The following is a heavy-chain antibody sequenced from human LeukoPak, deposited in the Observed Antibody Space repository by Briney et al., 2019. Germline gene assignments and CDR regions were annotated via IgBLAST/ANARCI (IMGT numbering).Heavy chain of an antibody. J-gene: IGHJ5*02. V-gene: IGHV4-34*01. CDR2: INHSGST. CDR1: GGSFSGYY. Sequence: SETLSLTCAVYGGSFSGYYWSWIRQPPGKGLEWIGEINHSGSTNYNPSLKSRVTISEDTSKNQFSLRLTSVTAADTAVYYCAREGSSGYSIDPWGQGTLVTVSS. CDR3: AREGSSGYSIDP. D-gene: IGHD2-15*01.